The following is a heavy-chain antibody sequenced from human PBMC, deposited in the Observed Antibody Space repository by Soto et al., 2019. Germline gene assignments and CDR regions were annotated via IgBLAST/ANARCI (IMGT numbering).Heavy chain of an antibody. D-gene: IGHD1-26*01. Sequence: QVQLVQSGAEVREPGASVKVYCKASGYSLTGLDINWVRQTTGQGLEWMGWIQPSSGRTGYAQKFQGRVTMTRDTSRTTAYMELSSLTSDDTAFYYCARGVTAGVDYWGQGTLVTVSA. J-gene: IGHJ4*02. V-gene: IGHV1-8*01. CDR1: GYSLTGLD. CDR2: IQPSSGRT. CDR3: ARGVTAGVDY.